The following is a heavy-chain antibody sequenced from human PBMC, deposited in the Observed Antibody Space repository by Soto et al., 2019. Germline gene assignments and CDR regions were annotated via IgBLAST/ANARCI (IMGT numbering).Heavy chain of an antibody. Sequence: SGPTLVNPTQTLTLTCSCSGFSLTTPGLCVSWIRQPPGEALEWLALIDWVDDKYYSPSLKTRLSISKDTSKNQVVLTMTNLDPVDTATYYCARKTIGTIDAFDVWGPGTMVTVSS. CDR2: IDWVDDK. J-gene: IGHJ3*01. CDR3: ARKTIGTIDAFDV. CDR1: GFSLTTPGLC. D-gene: IGHD1-7*01. V-gene: IGHV2-70*01.